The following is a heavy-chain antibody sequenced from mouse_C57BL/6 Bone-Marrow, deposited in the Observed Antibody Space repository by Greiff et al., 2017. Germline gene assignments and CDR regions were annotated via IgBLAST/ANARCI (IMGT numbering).Heavy chain of an antibody. CDR2: IWSGGST. J-gene: IGHJ2*01. CDR3: ARIKLPYFDY. Sequence: VQLQQSGPGLVPPSQSLSITCTVSGFSLTSYGVHWVRQSPGKGLAWLGVIWSGGSTDYNSAFISRLSISKDNSKSQVFFKMNSLQADDTAVYYCARIKLPYFDYWGQGTTLTVSS. CDR1: GFSLTSYG. V-gene: IGHV2-2*01.